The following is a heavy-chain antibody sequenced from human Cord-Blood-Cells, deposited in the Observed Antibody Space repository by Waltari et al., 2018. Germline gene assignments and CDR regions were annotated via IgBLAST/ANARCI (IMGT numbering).Heavy chain of an antibody. D-gene: IGHD2-2*01. V-gene: IGHV4-59*01. Sequence: QVQLQESGPGLVKPSETLSLTCTVSGGSISSYYWSWIRQPPGKGLEWIGYIYYSGSTNYNPSRKSRVTRSVDTSKNQFALKRSSVTAADTAVYYCARLGYDGDIVVVPAAYYFDYWGQGTLVTVSS. J-gene: IGHJ4*02. CDR1: GGSISSYY. CDR2: IYYSGST. CDR3: ARLGYDGDIVVVPAAYYFDY.